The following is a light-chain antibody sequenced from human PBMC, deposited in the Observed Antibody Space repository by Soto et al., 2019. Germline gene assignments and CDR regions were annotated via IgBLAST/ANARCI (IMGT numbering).Light chain of an antibody. Sequence: TPSPGTXSLRRTERAPAPCRDSKSVSRSYLDWYKRKPGKAXRXXXYGESSRATGIHERLRGGGSGNEFNLTISRLEPEDFVVYYCQEDNNLLQTVGKGTKVDI. CDR1: KSVSRSY. J-gene: IGKJ1*01. CDR3: QEDNNLLQT. CDR2: GES. V-gene: IGKV3-20*01.